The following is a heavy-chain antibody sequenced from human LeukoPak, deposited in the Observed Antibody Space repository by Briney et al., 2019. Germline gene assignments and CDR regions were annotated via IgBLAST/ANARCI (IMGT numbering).Heavy chain of an antibody. CDR3: ARTRYYYYYGMDV. CDR1: GGSFSGYY. Sequence: SETLSLTCAVYGGSFSGYYWSWIRQPPGKGLEWIGEINHSGSTNYNPSLKSQVTISVDTSKNQFSLKLSSVTAADTAVYYCARTRYYYYYGMDVWGQGTTVTVSS. J-gene: IGHJ6*02. V-gene: IGHV4-34*01. CDR2: INHSGST.